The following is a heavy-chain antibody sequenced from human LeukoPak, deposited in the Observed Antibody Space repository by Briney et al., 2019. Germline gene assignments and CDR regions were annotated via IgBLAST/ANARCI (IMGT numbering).Heavy chain of an antibody. Sequence: QSEGSLRLSCAASGFTFSSYAMSWVRQAPGKGLEWVSAISGSGGSTYYADSVKGRFTISRDNSKNTLYLQMNSLRAEDTAVYYCAKRGEEYQLLSTPFDYWGQGTLVTVSS. J-gene: IGHJ4*02. D-gene: IGHD2-2*01. V-gene: IGHV3-23*01. CDR2: ISGSGGST. CDR1: GFTFSSYA. CDR3: AKRGEEYQLLSTPFDY.